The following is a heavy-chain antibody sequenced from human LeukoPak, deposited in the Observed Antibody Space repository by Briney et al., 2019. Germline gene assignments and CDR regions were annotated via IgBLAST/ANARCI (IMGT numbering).Heavy chain of an antibody. D-gene: IGHD3-10*01. CDR2: INPNSGGT. CDR1: GYTFTGYY. J-gene: IGHJ6*03. CDR3: ARVEYGSGHYYYYMDV. V-gene: IGHV1-2*02. Sequence: ASVKVSCKASGYTFTGYYMHWVRQAPGQGLEWMGWINPNSGGTNYAQKFQGRVTMTRDTSISTAYMELSRLKSDDTAVYYCARVEYGSGHYYYYMDVWGKGTTVTVSS.